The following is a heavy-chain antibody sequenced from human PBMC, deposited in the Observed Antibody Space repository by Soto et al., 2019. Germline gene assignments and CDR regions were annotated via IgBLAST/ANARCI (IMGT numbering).Heavy chain of an antibody. CDR2: IIPYLDIT. J-gene: IGHJ4*02. CDR1: VGTFGTYT. CDR3: ARDTTY. Sequence: QVQLVQSGAEVKKPGSSVKVSCKASVGTFGTYTISWVRQAPGQGLEWMGRIIPYLDITDYAQKFQGRFTIAADKSTTTAYMELNRLRSEDTAVYFCARDTTYWGQGTLVTVSS. V-gene: IGHV1-69*02. D-gene: IGHD5-18*01.